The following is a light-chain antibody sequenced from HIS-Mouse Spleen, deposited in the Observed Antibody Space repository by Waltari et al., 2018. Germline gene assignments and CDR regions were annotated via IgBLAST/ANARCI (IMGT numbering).Light chain of an antibody. CDR3: CSYAGSSTWV. CDR1: SSDVGIYTL. J-gene: IGLJ3*02. CDR2: EGS. V-gene: IGLV2-23*01. Sequence: QSALTQPASVSGSPGQSITISCTGTSSDVGIYTLVSWYQQHPGKAPKLMIYEGSKRPSWVSNRFSGSKSGNTASLTISGLQAEDEADYYCCSYAGSSTWVFGGGTKLTVL.